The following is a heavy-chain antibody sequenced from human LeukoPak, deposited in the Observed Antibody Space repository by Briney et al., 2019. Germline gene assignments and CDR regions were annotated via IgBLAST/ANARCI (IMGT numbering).Heavy chain of an antibody. D-gene: IGHD3-22*01. CDR1: GGSISSYY. J-gene: IGHJ4*02. CDR3: AREGNYYDSSGYYNLFDY. V-gene: IGHV4-4*07. CDR2: IYTSGST. Sequence: SETLSLTCTVSGGSISSYYWSWIRQPAGKGLEWIGRIYTSGSTNYNPSLKSRVTMSVDTSKNQFSLKLSSVTAADTAVYYCAREGNYYDSSGYYNLFDYWGQGTLVTVSS.